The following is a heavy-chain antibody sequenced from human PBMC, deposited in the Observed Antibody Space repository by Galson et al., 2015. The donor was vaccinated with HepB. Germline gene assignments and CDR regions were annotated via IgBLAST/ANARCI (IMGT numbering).Heavy chain of an antibody. CDR2: ISSSSSYI. CDR1: GFTFSSYS. D-gene: IGHD1-7*01. J-gene: IGHJ6*02. Sequence: ALRLSCAASGFTFSSYSMNWVRQAPGKGLEWVSSISSSSSYIYYADSVKGRFTISRDNAKNSLYLQMNSLRAEDTAVYYCARVKVTGTTLHYYYYGMDVWGQGTTVTVSS. V-gene: IGHV3-21*01. CDR3: ARVKVTGTTLHYYYYGMDV.